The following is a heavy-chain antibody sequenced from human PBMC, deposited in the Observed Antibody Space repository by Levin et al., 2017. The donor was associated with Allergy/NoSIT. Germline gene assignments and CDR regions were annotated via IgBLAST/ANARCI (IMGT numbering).Heavy chain of an antibody. D-gene: IGHD2-15*01. V-gene: IGHV3-15*01. CDR3: TTGDCSGGSCTY. CDR2: IKSKTDGGTT. CDR1: GFTFSNAW. J-gene: IGHJ4*02. Sequence: GGSLRLSCAASGFTFSNAWMSWVRQAPGKGLEWVGRIKSKTDGGTTDYAAPVKGRFTISRDDSKNTLYLQMNSLKTEDTAVYYCTTGDCSGGSCTYWGQGTLVTVSS.